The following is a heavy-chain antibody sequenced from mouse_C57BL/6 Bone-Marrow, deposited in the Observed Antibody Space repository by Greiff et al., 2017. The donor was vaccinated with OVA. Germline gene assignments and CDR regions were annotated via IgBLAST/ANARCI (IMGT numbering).Heavy chain of an antibody. CDR3: ARAYGYYAMDY. CDR1: GYSITSGYY. CDR2: ISYDGSN. V-gene: IGHV3-6*01. D-gene: IGHD1-1*02. J-gene: IGHJ4*01. Sequence: EVHLVESGPGLVKPSQSLSLTCSVTGYSITSGYYWNWIRQFPGNKLEWMGYISYDGSNNYNPSLKNRISITRDTSKNQFFLKLNSVTTEDTATYYCARAYGYYAMDYWGQGTSVTVSS.